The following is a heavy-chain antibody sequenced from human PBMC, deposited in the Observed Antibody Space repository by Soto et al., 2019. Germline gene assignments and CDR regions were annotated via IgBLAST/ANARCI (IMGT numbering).Heavy chain of an antibody. D-gene: IGHD1-26*01. Sequence: QLVESGGGLVQPGRSLRLSCVVSGFNFDDYAMQWVRQASGKGLEWISNITWNSGIIAYAASAKGRVIVSRDNANNSLYLQMNSLTVEATALYSCAQGRGKGWEYDVDYWGQGTLVTVSS. CDR1: GFNFDDYA. V-gene: IGHV3-9*01. CDR2: ITWNSGII. J-gene: IGHJ4*02. CDR3: AQGRGKGWEYDVDY.